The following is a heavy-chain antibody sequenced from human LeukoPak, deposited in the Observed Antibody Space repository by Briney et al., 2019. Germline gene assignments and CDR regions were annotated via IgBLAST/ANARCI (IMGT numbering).Heavy chain of an antibody. J-gene: IGHJ3*02. D-gene: IGHD3-22*01. Sequence: GGSLILSCAASGFTFSSYAMSWVRQAPGKGLEWVSAISSSGGSTYYADSVKGRFTISRDNSKNTLYLQMNSLRAEDTAVYYCAKDYDSSGYYYNDAFDTWGQGTMVTVSS. CDR1: GFTFSSYA. V-gene: IGHV3-23*01. CDR3: AKDYDSSGYYYNDAFDT. CDR2: ISSSGGST.